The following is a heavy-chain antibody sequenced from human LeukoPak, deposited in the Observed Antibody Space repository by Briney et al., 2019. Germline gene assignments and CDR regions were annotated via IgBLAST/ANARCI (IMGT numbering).Heavy chain of an antibody. D-gene: IGHD3-16*01. CDR2: IRSKVYGGTT. Sequence: GSLRLSCTTSVFTFGDYAMSWVRQAPGKGLEWVGFIRSKVYGGTTEYVASVKARFTIPRDASRRIVYPQMNRLKTEDTAVYYCTREGRGSDAFDYWGQGTLVTVSS. CDR3: TREGRGSDAFDY. J-gene: IGHJ4*02. V-gene: IGHV3-49*04. CDR1: VFTFGDYA.